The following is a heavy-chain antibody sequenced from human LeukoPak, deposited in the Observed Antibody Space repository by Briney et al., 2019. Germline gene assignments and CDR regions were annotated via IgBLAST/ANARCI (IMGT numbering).Heavy chain of an antibody. J-gene: IGHJ4*02. CDR1: GFTFGSYA. CDR3: AKDFYPLGNYVIYFDY. V-gene: IGHV3-23*01. D-gene: IGHD1-7*01. Sequence: GGSLTLSCAASGFTFGSYAMSWVRQAPGKGLELVSTISGSAISTYYADSVKGRFTISRDNSKNTLYLQMNSLRPEDTAVYYCAKDFYPLGNYVIYFDYWGQGTLVTVSS. CDR2: ISGSAIST.